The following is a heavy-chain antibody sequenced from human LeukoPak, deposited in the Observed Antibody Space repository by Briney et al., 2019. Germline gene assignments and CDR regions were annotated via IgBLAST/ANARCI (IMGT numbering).Heavy chain of an antibody. D-gene: IGHD3-22*01. V-gene: IGHV4-34*01. CDR2: INHSGST. J-gene: IGHJ3*02. CDR1: GGSFSGYY. CDR3: ARGDYDSSGYYLLDAFDI. Sequence: PSETLSLTCAVYGGSFSGYYWSWIRQPPGKGLEWIGEINHSGSTNYNPSLKSRVTISVDTPKNQFSLKLSCVSAADTAVKYCARGDYDSSGYYLLDAFDIWGQGRMVTASS.